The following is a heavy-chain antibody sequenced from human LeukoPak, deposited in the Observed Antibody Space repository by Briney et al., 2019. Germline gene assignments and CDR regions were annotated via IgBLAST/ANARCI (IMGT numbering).Heavy chain of an antibody. Sequence: AGGSLRLSCAASGFKFRDYYMSWIRQAPGKGLQWVSYISSSGDSIHYADSVEGRFTISRDNSKNTLYLQMNSLRAEDTAVYYCARGEHIVVVTAIPLGNWGQGTLVTVSS. V-gene: IGHV3-11*04. D-gene: IGHD2-21*02. J-gene: IGHJ4*02. CDR2: ISSSGDSI. CDR1: GFKFRDYY. CDR3: ARGEHIVVVTAIPLGN.